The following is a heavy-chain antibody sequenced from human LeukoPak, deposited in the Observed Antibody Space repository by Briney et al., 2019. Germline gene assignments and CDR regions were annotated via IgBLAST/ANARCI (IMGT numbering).Heavy chain of an antibody. Sequence: GGSLRLSCAASGFTFSNYEMDWVRQAPGKGLEWVSFISRSGATIYYTDSVKGRFTISRDNAKNSLYLQMNSLRAEDTAVYYCARDHATYYYDSSGYYDYWGQGTLVTVSS. CDR2: ISRSGATI. CDR3: ARDHATYYYDSSGYYDY. V-gene: IGHV3-48*03. D-gene: IGHD3-22*01. J-gene: IGHJ4*02. CDR1: GFTFSNYE.